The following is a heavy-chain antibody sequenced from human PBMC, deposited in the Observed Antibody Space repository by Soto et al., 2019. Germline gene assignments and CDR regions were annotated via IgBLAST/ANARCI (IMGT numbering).Heavy chain of an antibody. J-gene: IGHJ4*02. V-gene: IGHV3-48*01. D-gene: IGHD3-10*01. CDR1: GFTFSSYS. CDR2: ISSSSTI. CDR3: ARAGSSYGSGDFDY. Sequence: EVQLVESGGGLVQPGGSLRLSCAASGFTFSSYSMNWVRQAPGKGLEWVSYISSSSTIYYADSVKGRFTISRDNAKNSLYLQMNSLRAEDTAVYYCARAGSSYGSGDFDYWGQGTLVTVSS.